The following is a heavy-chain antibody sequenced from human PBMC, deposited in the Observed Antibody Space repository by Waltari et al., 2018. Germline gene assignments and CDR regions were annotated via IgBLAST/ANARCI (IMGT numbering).Heavy chain of an antibody. CDR2: ITAYNGNT. CDR1: GYTFSSNG. J-gene: IGHJ5*01. Sequence: QVHLVQSGPEVKKPGASVKVSCKPSGYTFSSNGISWVRQAPGQGLELMGWITAYNGNTFYAEKFQDRVTMTTDTSTNTAYMDLRSLISDDTAVYYCARGSSSWYDSWGQGTPVTVSS. CDR3: ARGSSSWYDS. D-gene: IGHD6-13*01. V-gene: IGHV1-18*04.